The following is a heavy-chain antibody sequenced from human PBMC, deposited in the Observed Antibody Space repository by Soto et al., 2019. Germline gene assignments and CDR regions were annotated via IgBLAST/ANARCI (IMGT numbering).Heavy chain of an antibody. CDR3: ARLLAVAGTNY. J-gene: IGHJ4*02. V-gene: IGHV3-74*01. D-gene: IGHD6-19*01. CDR1: GLTFSTYW. Sequence: EEQLVESGGGLVQPGGSLRLSCVASGLTFSTYWMHWVRQAPGKGLVWVSRINPDGSSTSYADSVKGRFTISRDNAKNTLYLQMNSLRVEDTAVYFCARLLAVAGTNYWGQGTLVTVSS. CDR2: INPDGSST.